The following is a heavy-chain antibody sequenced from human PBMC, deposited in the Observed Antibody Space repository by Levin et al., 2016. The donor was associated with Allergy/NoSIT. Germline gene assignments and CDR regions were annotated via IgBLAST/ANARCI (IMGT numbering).Heavy chain of an antibody. D-gene: IGHD3-10*01. CDR2: INGDGSSA. Sequence: GESLKISCAASGFTFSSYWMHWVRQDPGKGLLWVSRINGDGSSASYADSVRGRFTVFRDNAKNTLYLQMNSLRVDDTAVYYCTTDGIYHYGSGSRLENYFDHWGQGTLVTVSS. CDR1: GFTFSSYW. J-gene: IGHJ4*02. V-gene: IGHV3-74*01. CDR3: TTDGIYHYGSGSRLENYFDH.